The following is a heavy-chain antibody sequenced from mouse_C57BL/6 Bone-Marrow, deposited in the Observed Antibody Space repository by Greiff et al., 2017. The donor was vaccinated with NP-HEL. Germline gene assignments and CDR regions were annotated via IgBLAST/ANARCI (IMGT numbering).Heavy chain of an antibody. D-gene: IGHD1-1*01. V-gene: IGHV5-6*02. J-gene: IGHJ2*01. Sequence: DVMLVESGGDLVKPGGSLKLSCAASGFTFSSYGMSWVRQTPDKRLEWVATISSGGSYTYYPDSVKGRFTISRDNAKNTLYLQMSSLKSEDTAMYYCARDYGSSPFDYWGQGTTLTVSS. CDR1: GFTFSSYG. CDR3: ARDYGSSPFDY. CDR2: ISSGGSYT.